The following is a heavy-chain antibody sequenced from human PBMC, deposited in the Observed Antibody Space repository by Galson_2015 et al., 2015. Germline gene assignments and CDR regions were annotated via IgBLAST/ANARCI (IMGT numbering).Heavy chain of an antibody. J-gene: IGHJ4*02. Sequence: SLRLSCAASGFTFSSHAMSWVRQAPGKGLEWVSVISGSGGTTYYADSVKGRFTISRDNSKNTLYLQMNSLRAEDTAVYYCAKAHRLFEDGDYDPPLYWGQGTLVTVSS. CDR1: GFTFSSHA. D-gene: IGHD4-17*01. CDR3: AKAHRLFEDGDYDPPLY. V-gene: IGHV3-23*01. CDR2: ISGSGGTT.